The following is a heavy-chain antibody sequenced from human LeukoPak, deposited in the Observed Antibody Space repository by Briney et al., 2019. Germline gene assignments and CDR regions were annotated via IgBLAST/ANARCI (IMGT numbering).Heavy chain of an antibody. CDR3: ARDQDFGVVTTAPYYYYGMDV. Sequence: VASVKVSCKASGYTFTSYYMHWVRQAPGQGLEWMGIINPSDGSTSYAHKFKGRVTMTRDTSTSTVYMELSSLRSEDTAVYYCARDQDFGVVTTAPYYYYGMDVWGQGPTVTVSS. D-gene: IGHD3-3*01. V-gene: IGHV1-46*01. CDR1: GYTFTSYY. J-gene: IGHJ6*02. CDR2: INPSDGST.